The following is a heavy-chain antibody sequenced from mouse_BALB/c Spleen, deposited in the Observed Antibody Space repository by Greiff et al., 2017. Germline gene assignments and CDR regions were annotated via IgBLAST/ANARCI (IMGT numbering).Heavy chain of an antibody. CDR2: INPYNDGT. V-gene: IGHV1-14*01. CDR1: GYTFTSYV. D-gene: IGHD4-1*02. J-gene: IGHJ1*01. CDR3: ARLPTYWYFDV. Sequence: VQLQQSGPELVKPGASVKMSCKASGYTFTSYVMHWVKQKPGQGLEWIGYINPYNDGTKYNEKFKGKATLTSDKSSSTAYMELSSLTSEDSAVYYCARLPTYWYFDVWGAGTTVTVSS.